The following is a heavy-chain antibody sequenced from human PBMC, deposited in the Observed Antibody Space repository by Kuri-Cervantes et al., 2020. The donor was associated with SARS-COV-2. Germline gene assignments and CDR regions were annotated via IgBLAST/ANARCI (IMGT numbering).Heavy chain of an antibody. D-gene: IGHD4-17*01. Sequence: GESLKISCAASGFTFSSYSMNWVRQAPGKGLEWVSYISSSSSTIYYADSVKGRFPISRDNAKNSLYLQMNSLRDEDTAVYYCARSRDGDYDPFDYWGQGTLVTVSS. CDR3: ARSRDGDYDPFDY. J-gene: IGHJ4*02. V-gene: IGHV3-48*02. CDR2: ISSSSSTI. CDR1: GFTFSSYS.